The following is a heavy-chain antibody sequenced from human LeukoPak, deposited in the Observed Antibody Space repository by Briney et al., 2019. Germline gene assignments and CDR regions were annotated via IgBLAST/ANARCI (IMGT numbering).Heavy chain of an antibody. V-gene: IGHV3-21*01. CDR1: GFTFSSYT. J-gene: IGHJ4*02. CDR3: VRDFLGESAAGGY. CDR2: ISPSGSST. Sequence: PGGSLRLSCVGSGFTFSSYTMNWVRQAPGKGLEWVSSISPSGSSTWHADSVRGRSTIPRDNARNSVHLQMDSLRAEDTAVYFCVRDFLGESAAGGYWGQGTLVTVSS. D-gene: IGHD6-25*01.